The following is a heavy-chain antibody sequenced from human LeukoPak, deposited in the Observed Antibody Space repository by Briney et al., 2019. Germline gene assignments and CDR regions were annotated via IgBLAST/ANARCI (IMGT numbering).Heavy chain of an antibody. CDR3: ARRGYSYCFYYFDY. V-gene: IGHV4-39*01. J-gene: IGHJ4*02. CDR1: GGSMSSSSYD. D-gene: IGHD5-18*01. CDR2: IYYSGST. Sequence: SESLSLTCTVSGGSMSSSSYDWGRIRQTRGKGVEWIGSIYYSGSTYYNQCLESRCTITVEKAKNQFSLKLSSVTAAYTAVYYCARRGYSYCFYYFDYWGQGTLVTVSS.